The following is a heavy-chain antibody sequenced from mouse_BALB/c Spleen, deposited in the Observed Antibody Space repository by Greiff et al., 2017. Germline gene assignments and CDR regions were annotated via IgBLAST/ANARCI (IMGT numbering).Heavy chain of an antibody. CDR2: ISSGGGST. CDR3: ARRPSVYGSSHYYAMDY. Sequence: EVQVVESGGGLVKPGGSLKLSCAASGFAFSSYDMSWVRQTPEKRLEWVAYISSGGGSTYYPDTVKGRFTISRDNAKNTLYLQMSSLKSEDTAMYYCARRPSVYGSSHYYAMDYWGQGTSVTVSS. V-gene: IGHV5-12-1*01. CDR1: GFAFSSYD. J-gene: IGHJ4*01. D-gene: IGHD1-1*01.